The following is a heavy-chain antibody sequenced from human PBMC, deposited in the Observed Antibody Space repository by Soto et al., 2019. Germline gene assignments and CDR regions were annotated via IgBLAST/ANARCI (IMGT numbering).Heavy chain of an antibody. CDR2: IIPIFGTA. D-gene: IGHD3-22*01. CDR3: ARDRYYYDSSGYYFDY. J-gene: IGHJ4*02. Sequence: QVQLVQSGAEVKKPRSSVKVSCKASGGTFSSYAISWVRQAPGQGLEWMGGIIPIFGTANYAQKFQGRVTITADESTSTAYMELSCLRSEDTAVYYCARDRYYYDSSGYYFDYWGQGTLVTVSS. V-gene: IGHV1-69*01. CDR1: GGTFSSYA.